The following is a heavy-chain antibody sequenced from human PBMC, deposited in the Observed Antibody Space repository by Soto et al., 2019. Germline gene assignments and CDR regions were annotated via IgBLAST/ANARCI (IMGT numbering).Heavy chain of an antibody. V-gene: IGHV4-31*03. CDR2: SHYSGST. D-gene: IGHD3-10*01. CDR3: ARVPYNNYYSNGLDV. J-gene: IGHJ6*02. Sequence: QVQLQESGPGLVKPSQTLSLSCTVSGASITRGVFYWSWIRQHPGKVLEWIGYSHYSGSTYYNPSLKSRVTLSIDTAKNQFALKLSSVTAADTAVYYCARVPYNNYYSNGLDVWGQETTVTVSS. CDR1: GASITRGVFY.